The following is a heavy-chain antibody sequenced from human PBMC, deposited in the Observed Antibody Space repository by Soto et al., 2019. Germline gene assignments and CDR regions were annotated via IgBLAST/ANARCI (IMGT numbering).Heavy chain of an antibody. J-gene: IGHJ6*02. D-gene: IGHD2-2*01. Sequence: PGGSLRLSCAASGFTFSSYAMSWVRQAPGKGLEWVSAISVSGGSTYYADSVKGRFTISRDNSKNTLYLQMNSLRAEDTAVYYCAKRSRKLDRMDVWGQGTTVTVSS. CDR3: AKRSRKLDRMDV. CDR1: GFTFSSYA. CDR2: ISVSGGST. V-gene: IGHV3-23*01.